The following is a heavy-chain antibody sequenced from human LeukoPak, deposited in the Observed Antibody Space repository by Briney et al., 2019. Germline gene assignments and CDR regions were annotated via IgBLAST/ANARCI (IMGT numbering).Heavy chain of an antibody. J-gene: IGHJ4*02. D-gene: IGHD3-10*01. V-gene: IGHV1-2*02. CDR3: SSHYGPGPV. Sequence: ASVRVSCKALGYSFRDHHVIWVRQAPGQGLEWMGWIHPGTGDTKFGQNFQGRLTMTWDSSITTAYMDLIELTSDDTAVYYCSSHYGPGPVWGQGTLVTASS. CDR1: GYSFRDHH. CDR2: IHPGTGDT.